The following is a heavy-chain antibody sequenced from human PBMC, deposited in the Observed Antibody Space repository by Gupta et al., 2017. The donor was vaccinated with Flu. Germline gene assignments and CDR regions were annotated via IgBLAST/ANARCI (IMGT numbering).Heavy chain of an antibody. V-gene: IGHV3-30*18. D-gene: IGHD1-26*01. CDR1: GFTFSSYG. CDR2: ISYDGSNK. J-gene: IGHJ2*01. CDR3: AKDGQRGELHNWYFDL. Sequence: QVQLVESGGGVVQPGRSLRLSCAASGFTFSSYGMHWVRQAPGKGLEWAAVISYDGSNKYYADSVKGRFTISRDNSKNTLYLKMNSLRAEDTAGYYCAKDGQRGELHNWYFDLWVRCTLVTVSS.